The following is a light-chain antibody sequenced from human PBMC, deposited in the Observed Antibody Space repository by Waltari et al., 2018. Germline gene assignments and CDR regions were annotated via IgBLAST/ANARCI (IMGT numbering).Light chain of an antibody. J-gene: IGKJ2*01. Sequence: DVAVTQSPLSLRVTPGQAASIPCKSSQSLVHSDGNTHLTWLQQRPGQSPRRLIYRVFNRDSGVPDRFSGSGSGTDFTLKISRVEAEDVGVYYCMQGTHWPYTFGQGTKLDIK. CDR2: RVF. CDR1: QSLVHSDGNTH. V-gene: IGKV2-30*02. CDR3: MQGTHWPYT.